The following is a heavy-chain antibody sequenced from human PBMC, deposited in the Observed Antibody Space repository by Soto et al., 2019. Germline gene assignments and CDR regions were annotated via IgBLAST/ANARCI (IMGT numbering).Heavy chain of an antibody. CDR3: AKRTSMSGNYYFDY. CDR1: GFTFSSYW. Sequence: EVQLVESGGGLVQPGGSLRLSCAASGFTFSSYWMHWVRQAPGKGLVWVARINSDGSSISYADSVKCRFTISRDNGKNTLYLQMNSLRDEDTAVYYCAKRTSMSGNYYFDYWGQGILVTVSS. D-gene: IGHD3-10*01. V-gene: IGHV3-74*01. J-gene: IGHJ4*02. CDR2: INSDGSSI.